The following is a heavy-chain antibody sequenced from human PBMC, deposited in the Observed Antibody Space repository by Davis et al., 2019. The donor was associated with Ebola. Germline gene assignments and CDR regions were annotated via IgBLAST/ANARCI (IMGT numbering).Heavy chain of an antibody. CDR3: ARDLQGIAVAEPFDY. J-gene: IGHJ4*02. V-gene: IGHV3-11*06. CDR2: ISSSSSYT. CDR1: GFTFSDYY. Sequence: PGGSLRLSCAASGFTFSDYYMSWIRQAPGKGLEWVSYISSSSSYTNYADSVKGRFTISRDNAKNSLYLQMNSLRAEDTAVYYCARDLQGIAVAEPFDYWGQGTLVTVSS. D-gene: IGHD6-19*01.